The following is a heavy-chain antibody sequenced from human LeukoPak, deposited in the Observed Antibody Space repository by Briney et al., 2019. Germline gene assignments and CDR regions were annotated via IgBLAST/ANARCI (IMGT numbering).Heavy chain of an antibody. CDR3: ARLIKYYYVPDDY. CDR1: GGSISSSSYY. D-gene: IGHD3-10*02. J-gene: IGHJ4*02. V-gene: IGHV4-39*01. Sequence: PSETLSLTCTVSGGSISSSSYYWGWIRQPPGKGLEWIGSIYYSGGTYYNPSLKSRVTVSVDTSKNQFSLKLSSVTAADTAVYYCARLIKYYYVPDDYWGQGTLVTVSS. CDR2: IYYSGGT.